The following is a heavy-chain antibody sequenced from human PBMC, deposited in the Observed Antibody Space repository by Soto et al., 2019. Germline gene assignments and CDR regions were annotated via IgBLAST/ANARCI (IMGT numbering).Heavy chain of an antibody. J-gene: IGHJ3*02. CDR3: AKVRWWELLSGNAFDI. CDR2: ISGSGGST. Sequence: PGGSLRLSCAASGFTFSSYAMSWVRQAPGKGLEWVSAISGSGGSTYYADSVKGRFTISRDNSKNTLYLQMNSPRAEDTAVYYCAKVRWWELLSGNAFDIWGQGTMVTVS. D-gene: IGHD1-26*01. V-gene: IGHV3-23*01. CDR1: GFTFSSYA.